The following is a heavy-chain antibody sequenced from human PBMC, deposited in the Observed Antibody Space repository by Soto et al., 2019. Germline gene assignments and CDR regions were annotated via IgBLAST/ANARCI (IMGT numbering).Heavy chain of an antibody. Sequence: SETLSLTCTVSGGSISSGGYYWSWIRQHPGKGLEWIGYIYYSGSTYYNPPLKSRVTISVDTSKNQFSLKLSSVTAADTAVYYCARAHCSGGSCYFFSGMDVWGQGTTVTVSS. D-gene: IGHD2-15*01. V-gene: IGHV4-31*03. CDR3: ARAHCSGGSCYFFSGMDV. J-gene: IGHJ6*02. CDR2: IYYSGST. CDR1: GGSISSGGYY.